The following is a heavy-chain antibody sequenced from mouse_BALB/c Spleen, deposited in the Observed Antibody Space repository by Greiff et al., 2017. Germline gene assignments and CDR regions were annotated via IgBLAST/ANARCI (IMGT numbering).Heavy chain of an antibody. CDR1: GFTFSSYG. CDR2: INSNGGST. J-gene: IGHJ4*01. D-gene: IGHD1-1*01. V-gene: IGHV5-6-3*01. Sequence: EVQLVESGGGLVQPGGSLKLSCAASGFTFSSYGMSWVRQTPDKRLELVATINSNGGSTYYPDSVKGRFTISRDNAKNTLYLQMSSLKSEDTAMYYCARDSYGSSFFYAMDYWGQGTSVTVSS. CDR3: ARDSYGSSFFYAMDY.